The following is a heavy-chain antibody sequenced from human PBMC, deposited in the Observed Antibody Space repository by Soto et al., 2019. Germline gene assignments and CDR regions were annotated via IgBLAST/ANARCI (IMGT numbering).Heavy chain of an antibody. V-gene: IGHV1-46*01. CDR1: GYTFTSYY. CDR2: INPSGGST. D-gene: IGHD6-6*01. CDR3: ARDGIIAARLRWFDP. J-gene: IGHJ5*02. Sequence: ASVKVSFKASGYTFTSYYMHWLRQAPGQGLEWMGIINPSGGSTSYAQKFQGRVTMTRDTSTSTVYMELSSLRSEDTAVYYCARDGIIAARLRWFDPWGQGTLVTVSS.